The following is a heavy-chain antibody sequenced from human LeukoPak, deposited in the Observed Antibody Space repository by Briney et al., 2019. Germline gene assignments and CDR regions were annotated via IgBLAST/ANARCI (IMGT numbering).Heavy chain of an antibody. CDR3: ARESRRAITMVRGVSNYFDY. CDR1: GGSISSCY. V-gene: IGHV4-59*01. D-gene: IGHD3-10*01. Sequence: SETLSLTCTVSGGSISSCYWSWIRQPPGKGLEWIGYIYYSGSTNYNPSLKSRVTISVDTSKNQSSLKLSSVTAADTAVYYCARESRRAITMVRGVSNYFDYWGQGTLVTVSS. J-gene: IGHJ4*02. CDR2: IYYSGST.